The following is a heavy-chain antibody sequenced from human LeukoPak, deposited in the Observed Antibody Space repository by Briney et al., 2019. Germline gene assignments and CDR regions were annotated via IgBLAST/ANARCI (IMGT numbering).Heavy chain of an antibody. CDR3: ARTISFDFWTDSAPDF. CDR2: ISGSADGT. Sequence: GGSLRLSCAASEFTFREYALSWVRQAPGKGLEWVSAISGSADGTYYADSVRGRFTISRDNSKSTLFLQMNSLRAEDTAVYYCARTISFDFWTDSAPDFWGQGTLVTVSS. CDR1: EFTFREYA. D-gene: IGHD3/OR15-3a*01. V-gene: IGHV3-23*01. J-gene: IGHJ4*02.